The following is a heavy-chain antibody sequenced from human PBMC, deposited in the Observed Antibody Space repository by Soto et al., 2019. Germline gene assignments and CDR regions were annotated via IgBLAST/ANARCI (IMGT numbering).Heavy chain of an antibody. CDR1: GFILSDCA. Sequence: EVQLVESGGGLVQPGGSLRLSCATSGFILSDCAMNWVRQAPGKGLEWVSYISSSSSVIDYADSVKGRFTVSRDNARNSLYLQMNNLRAEYTAVYYCARDLSWGSNWYYYMDVWGKGTTVTVSS. D-gene: IGHD7-27*01. CDR3: ARDLSWGSNWYYYMDV. CDR2: ISSSSSVI. V-gene: IGHV3-48*01. J-gene: IGHJ6*03.